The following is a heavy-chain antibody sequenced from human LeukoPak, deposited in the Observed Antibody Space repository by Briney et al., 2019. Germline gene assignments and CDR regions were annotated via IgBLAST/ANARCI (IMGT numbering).Heavy chain of an antibody. CDR2: ISWNSGSI. J-gene: IGHJ3*02. V-gene: IGHV3-9*01. Sequence: PGRSLRLSCAASGFTFDGYAMHWVRQAPGKGPEWVSGISWNSGSIGYADSVKGRFTISRDNAKNSLYLQMNSLRAEDTALYYCAKDYSSGWYGAFDIWGQGTMVTVSS. CDR3: AKDYSSGWYGAFDI. D-gene: IGHD6-19*01. CDR1: GFTFDGYA.